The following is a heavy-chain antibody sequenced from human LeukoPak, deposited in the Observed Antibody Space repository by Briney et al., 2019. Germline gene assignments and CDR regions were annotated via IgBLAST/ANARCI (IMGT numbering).Heavy chain of an antibody. J-gene: IGHJ5*02. CDR3: AREGRYDFWSGSPPGWFDP. CDR1: GGSISSGGYY. CDR2: IYYSGST. Sequence: PSETLSLTCTVSGGSISSGGYYWSWIRQHPGKGLEWIGYIYYSGSTHYNPSLKSRVTISVDTSKNQFSLKLSSVTAADTAVYYCAREGRYDFWSGSPPGWFDPWGQGTLVTVSS. D-gene: IGHD3-3*01. V-gene: IGHV4-31*03.